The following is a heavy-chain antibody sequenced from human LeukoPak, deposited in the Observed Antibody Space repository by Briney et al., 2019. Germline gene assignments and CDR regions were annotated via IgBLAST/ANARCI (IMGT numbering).Heavy chain of an antibody. Sequence: GGSLRLSCAASGFTFSSYAMSWVRQAPGKGLEWVSYISTTSSTIYYADSVKGRFTMSRDNAKNSLYLQMDSLRDEDMAVYYCARGKEKWLDHFDYWGQGSLVTVSS. CDR3: ARGKEKWLDHFDY. J-gene: IGHJ4*02. D-gene: IGHD6-19*01. V-gene: IGHV3-48*02. CDR2: ISTTSSTI. CDR1: GFTFSSYA.